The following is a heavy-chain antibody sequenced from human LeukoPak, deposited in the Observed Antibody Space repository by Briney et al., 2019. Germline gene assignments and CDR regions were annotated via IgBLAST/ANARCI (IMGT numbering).Heavy chain of an antibody. CDR3: ARGLRNYYGSGSYFEPFDY. J-gene: IGHJ4*02. V-gene: IGHV4-34*01. Sequence: KPSETLSLTGAVYGRSFSGYYWSWLRQPPGKGLEWIGEINHSGSTNYNPSLKSRVTISVDSSKNQFSLKLSSVTAADTAVYYCARGLRNYYGSGSYFEPFDYWGQGTLVTVST. D-gene: IGHD3-10*01. CDR1: GRSFSGYY. CDR2: INHSGST.